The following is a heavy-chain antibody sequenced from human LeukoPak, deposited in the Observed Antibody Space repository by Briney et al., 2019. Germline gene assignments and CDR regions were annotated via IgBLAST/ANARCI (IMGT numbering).Heavy chain of an antibody. V-gene: IGHV1-69*04. CDR3: AKDVDTAMVSVY. CDR2: IIPILGIA. Sequence: SVTVSCKASGGSFSSYAISWVRQAPGQGLEWVGRIIPILGIANYAQKFQGRVTITADKSTSTAYMELSSLRSEDTAVYYCAKDVDTAMVSVYWGQGTLVTVSS. D-gene: IGHD5-18*01. J-gene: IGHJ4*01. CDR1: GGSFSSYA.